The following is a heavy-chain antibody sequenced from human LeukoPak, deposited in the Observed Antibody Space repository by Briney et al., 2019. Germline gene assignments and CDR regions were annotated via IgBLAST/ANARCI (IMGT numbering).Heavy chain of an antibody. CDR1: GFTFSSYW. CDR2: IKQDGSEK. CDR3: ARAPVVPAAISLYYFDY. V-gene: IGHV3-7*01. J-gene: IGHJ4*02. Sequence: GGSLRLSCAASGFTFSSYWMSWVRQAPGKGLEWVANIKQDGSEKYYVDSVKGRLTISRDNAKNSLYLQMNSLRAEDTAVYYCARAPVVPAAISLYYFDYWGQGTLVTVSS. D-gene: IGHD2-2*01.